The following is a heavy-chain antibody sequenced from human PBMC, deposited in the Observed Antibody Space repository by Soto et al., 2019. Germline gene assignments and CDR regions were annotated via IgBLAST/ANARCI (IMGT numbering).Heavy chain of an antibody. CDR2: ISSSSSTI. CDR1: GFTFSSYS. V-gene: IGHV3-48*02. CDR3: ARVRQYQQVGGMDV. Sequence: EVQLVESGGGLVQPGGSLRLSCAASGFTFSSYSMNWVRQAPGKGLEWVSYISSSSSTIYYADSVKGRFTISRDNAKNSLYLQMNSLRDEDTAVYYCARVRQYQQVGGMDVWCQGTTVTVSS. J-gene: IGHJ6*02. D-gene: IGHD2-2*01.